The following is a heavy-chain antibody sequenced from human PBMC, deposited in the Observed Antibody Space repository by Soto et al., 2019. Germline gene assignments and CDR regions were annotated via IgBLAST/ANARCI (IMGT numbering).Heavy chain of an antibody. CDR3: AHRPRGRYSYGYGGSLNNWFDP. J-gene: IGHJ5*02. CDR1: GFSLSTSGVG. Sequence: SGPTLVNPTQTLTLTCTFSGFSLSTSGVGVGWIRQPPGKALEWLALIYWDDDKRYSPSLKSRLTITKDTSKNQVVLTMTNMDPVDTATYYCAHRPRGRYSYGYGGSLNNWFDPWGQGTLVTVSS. CDR2: IYWDDDK. D-gene: IGHD5-18*01. V-gene: IGHV2-5*02.